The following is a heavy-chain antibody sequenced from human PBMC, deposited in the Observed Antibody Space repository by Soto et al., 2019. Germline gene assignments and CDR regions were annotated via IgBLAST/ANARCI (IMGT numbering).Heavy chain of an antibody. V-gene: IGHV3-23*01. D-gene: IGHD2-15*01. CDR2: ISGSGGST. J-gene: IGHJ4*02. Sequence: PGGSLRLSCAASGFTFSSYAMSWVRQAPGKGLEWVSAISGSGGSTYYADSVKGRFTISRDNSKNTLYLQMNSLRAEDTAVYYCAKDQESCSGGSCYWDYWGQGTLVTV. CDR1: GFTFSSYA. CDR3: AKDQESCSGGSCYWDY.